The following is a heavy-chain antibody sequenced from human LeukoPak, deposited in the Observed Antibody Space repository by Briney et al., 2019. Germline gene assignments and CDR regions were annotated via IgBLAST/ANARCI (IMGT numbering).Heavy chain of an antibody. CDR3: ARTKYGYGSGSYYNLIDY. J-gene: IGHJ4*02. CDR1: GGSISSGNYY. V-gene: IGHV4-61*02. Sequence: SQTLSHTCTVSGGSISSGNYYWSWIRQPAGKGLEWIGRIHTSGSTNYNSALKSRVTISVDTSKNQLSLKLSSVTAADTAVYYCARTKYGYGSGSYYNLIDYWGQGTLVTVSS. D-gene: IGHD3-10*01. CDR2: IHTSGST.